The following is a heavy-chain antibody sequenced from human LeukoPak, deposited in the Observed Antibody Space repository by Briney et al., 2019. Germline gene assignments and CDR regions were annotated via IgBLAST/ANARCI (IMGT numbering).Heavy chain of an antibody. CDR1: GFTFSSHA. Sequence: GGSLRLSCAASGFTFSSHAMSWVRQAPGKGLEWVSAISGGGDLTYYADSLKGRFTSSRDNSKNTLYLQMNSLSAEDTAVYYCVQEGPRGLAFDIWGQGTKVTVSS. V-gene: IGHV3-23*01. J-gene: IGHJ3*02. CDR2: ISGGGDLT. CDR3: VQEGPRGLAFDI.